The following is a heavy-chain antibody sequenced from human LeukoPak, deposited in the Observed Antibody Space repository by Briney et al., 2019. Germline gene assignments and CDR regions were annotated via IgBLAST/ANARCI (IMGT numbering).Heavy chain of an antibody. Sequence: GGSLRLSCAASGFTFSDYYMSWIRQAPGKGLEWVSYISSSGSTIYYADSVKGRFTISRDNAKNSLYLQMNSLRAEDTAAYYCARCYYYYYMDVWGKGTTVTVSS. CDR3: ARCYYYYYMDV. J-gene: IGHJ6*03. V-gene: IGHV3-11*04. CDR2: ISSSGSTI. CDR1: GFTFSDYY.